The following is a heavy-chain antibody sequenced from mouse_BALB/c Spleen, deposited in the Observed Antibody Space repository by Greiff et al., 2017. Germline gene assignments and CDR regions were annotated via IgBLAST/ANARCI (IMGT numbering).Heavy chain of an antibody. CDR3: ARQGSPFDY. CDR2: INPYNDGT. V-gene: IGHV1-14*01. Sequence: VHVKQSGPELVKPGASVKMSCKASGYKFTSYVMHWVKQKPGQGLEWIGYINPYNDGTKYNEKFKGKATLTSDKSSSTAYMELSSLTSEDSAVYYCARQGSPFDYWGQGTTLTGSS. CDR1: GYKFTSYV. J-gene: IGHJ2*01.